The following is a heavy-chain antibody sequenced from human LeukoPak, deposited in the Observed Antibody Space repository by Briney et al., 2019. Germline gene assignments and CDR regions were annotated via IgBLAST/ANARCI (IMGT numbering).Heavy chain of an antibody. CDR2: INHSGST. J-gene: IGHJ4*02. D-gene: IGHD2-15*01. CDR1: GGSFSGYY. V-gene: IGHV4-34*01. Sequence: SETLSLTCAVYGGSFSGYYWSWIRQPPGKGLEWIGEINHSGSTNYNPSLKSRVTISVDTSKNQFSLKLSSETAADTAVYYCARGRWPKGSIDYWGQGTLVTVSS. CDR3: ARGRWPKGSIDY.